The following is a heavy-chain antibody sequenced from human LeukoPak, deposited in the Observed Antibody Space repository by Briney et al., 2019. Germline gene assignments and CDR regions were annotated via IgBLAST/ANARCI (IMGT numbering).Heavy chain of an antibody. CDR1: GGSISSGGYS. CDR2: IYHSAST. Sequence: PSETLSLTCAVSGGSISSGGYSWSWIRQPPGKGLEWIGYIYHSASTYYNPSLKSRVTISVDRSKNQFSLKLSSVTAADTAVYYCAREVAAAGWFDPWGQGTLVTVSS. CDR3: AREVAAAGWFDP. D-gene: IGHD2-15*01. V-gene: IGHV4-30-2*01. J-gene: IGHJ5*02.